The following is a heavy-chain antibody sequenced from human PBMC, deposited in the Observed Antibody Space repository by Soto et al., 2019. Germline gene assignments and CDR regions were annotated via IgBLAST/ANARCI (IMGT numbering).Heavy chain of an antibody. J-gene: IGHJ4*02. Sequence: QVQLVESGGGVVQPGRSLRLSCAASGFIFSSHAMHWFRRPPGKGLEWVAEIWHDGTKTYYADSVKGRFTISRDSSKNTLYLDITTLRADATAVYPCGRDDRAPGASADYWGQGTLVSVSS. CDR3: GRDDRAPGASADY. D-gene: IGHD1-26*01. CDR1: GFIFSSHA. CDR2: IWHDGTKT. V-gene: IGHV3-33*01.